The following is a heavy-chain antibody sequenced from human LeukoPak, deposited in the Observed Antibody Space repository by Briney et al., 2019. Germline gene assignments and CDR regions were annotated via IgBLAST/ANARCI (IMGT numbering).Heavy chain of an antibody. CDR1: GIPFTTSD. Sequence: SGGSLRLSCAASGIPFTTSDMHWVRQAPGKGLEWVAFIRNDGSNTYYADSVKGRFTISRDTAKNTLYLQMNSLRAEDTAVYYCARGPSGYHNTGGQGTLVTVSS. CDR3: ARGPSGYHNT. D-gene: IGHD5-12*01. V-gene: IGHV3-30*02. J-gene: IGHJ4*02. CDR2: IRNDGSNT.